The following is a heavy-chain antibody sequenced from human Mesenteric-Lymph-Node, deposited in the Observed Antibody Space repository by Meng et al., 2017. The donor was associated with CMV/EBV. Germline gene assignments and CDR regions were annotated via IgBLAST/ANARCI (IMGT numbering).Heavy chain of an antibody. CDR2: INTNSGGT. D-gene: IGHD1-1*01. CDR1: GYTFSSHY. J-gene: IGHJ5*01. V-gene: IGHV1-2*02. CDR3: ARGTGSSWFDS. Sequence: ASVKVSCKASGYTFSSHYMHLVRQTPGQGLEWMGWINTNSGGTNYAQNFQGRVTLTRDTSISTVYMKMTSLRSDDTAVYYCARGTGSSWFDSWGQGSLVTVSS.